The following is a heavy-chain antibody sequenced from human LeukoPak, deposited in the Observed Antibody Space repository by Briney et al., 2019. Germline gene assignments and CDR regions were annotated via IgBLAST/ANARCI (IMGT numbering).Heavy chain of an antibody. CDR1: GFTFDDYT. J-gene: IGHJ4*02. D-gene: IGHD3-22*01. Sequence: PGGSLRLSCAASGFTFDDYTMHWVRQAPGKGLEWVSLISWDGGSTYYADSVKGRFTISRDNSKNSLYLQMNSLRTEDTAWYYCAKADRNYYDRSGLGNWGQGTLVTVSS. CDR2: ISWDGGST. V-gene: IGHV3-43*01. CDR3: AKADRNYYDRSGLGN.